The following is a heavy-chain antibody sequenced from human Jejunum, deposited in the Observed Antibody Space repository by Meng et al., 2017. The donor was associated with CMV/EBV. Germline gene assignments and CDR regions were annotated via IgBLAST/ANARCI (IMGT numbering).Heavy chain of an antibody. CDR3: AKDRPRFYDSWSGYFDS. J-gene: IGHJ4*02. V-gene: IGHV3-30*02. CDR2: LRYNGNNK. CDR1: FNNYG. D-gene: IGHD3-3*01. Sequence: FNNYGMNWVRQAPGKGLEWVAFLRYNGNNKYYADSVKGRFTISRDNFKNTLSLQMSSLRPEDTAVYFCAKDRPRFYDSWSGYFDSWGQGTLVTVSS.